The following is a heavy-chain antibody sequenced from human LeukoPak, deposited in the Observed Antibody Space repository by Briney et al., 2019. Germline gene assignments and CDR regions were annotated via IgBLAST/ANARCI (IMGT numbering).Heavy chain of an antibody. D-gene: IGHD3-10*01. CDR2: IYYSGST. CDR1: GGSISSYY. V-gene: IGHV4-59*01. CDR3: ARGLYYGSGSYYLDY. Sequence: PSETLSLTCTVSGGSISSYYWSWIRQPPGKGLEWIGYIYYSGSTNYNPSLKSRVTISVDTSKNQFSLKLSSVTAADTAVYYCARGLYYGSGSYYLDYWGQGTLVTVSS. J-gene: IGHJ4*02.